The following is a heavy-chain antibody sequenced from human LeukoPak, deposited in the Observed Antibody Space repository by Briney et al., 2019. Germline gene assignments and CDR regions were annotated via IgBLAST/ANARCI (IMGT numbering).Heavy chain of an antibody. J-gene: IGHJ4*02. V-gene: IGHV5-51*01. Sequence: GESLKISCKGSGYSLTKYWIGWVRQMPGKGLEWMGIIYPGDSDIRYSPSFQGQVTISADKSINTAYLQWSSLKASDTAMYYCAKQAGYSTGYYYIDHWGQGALVTVSS. CDR1: GYSLTKYW. CDR3: AKQAGYSTGYYYIDH. D-gene: IGHD6-19*01. CDR2: IYPGDSDI.